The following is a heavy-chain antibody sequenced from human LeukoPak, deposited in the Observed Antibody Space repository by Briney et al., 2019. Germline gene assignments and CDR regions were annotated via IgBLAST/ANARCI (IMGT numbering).Heavy chain of an antibody. CDR2: INHSGST. CDR1: GGSFSGYY. Sequence: SETLSLTCAVYGGSFSGYYWSWIRQPPGKGLEWIGEINHSGSTNYNPSLKSRVTISVDTSKNQFSLKLSSVTAADTAVYYCARRSAYYGSGRPHYYYYMDVWGKGTTVTISS. V-gene: IGHV4-34*01. J-gene: IGHJ6*03. CDR3: ARRSAYYGSGRPHYYYYMDV. D-gene: IGHD3-10*01.